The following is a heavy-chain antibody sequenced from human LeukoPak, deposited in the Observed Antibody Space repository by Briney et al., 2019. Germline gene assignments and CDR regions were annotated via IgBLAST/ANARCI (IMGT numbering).Heavy chain of an antibody. CDR1: GGTFSSYA. CDR2: IIPIFGTA. J-gene: IGHJ4*02. V-gene: IGHV1-69*13. D-gene: IGHD3-22*01. CDR3: ARTVQYYYDSSGYYFDY. Sequence: SVKVSCKASGGTFSSYAISWVRQAPGQGLEWMGGIIPIFGTANYAQKFQGRVTITADESTSTAYMELSSLRSEDTAVYYCARTVQYYYDSSGYYFDYWGQGTLVTVSS.